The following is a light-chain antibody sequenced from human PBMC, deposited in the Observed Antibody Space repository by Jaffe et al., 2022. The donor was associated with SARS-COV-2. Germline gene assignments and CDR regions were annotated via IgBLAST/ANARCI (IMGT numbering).Light chain of an antibody. Sequence: ETVLTQSPGTLSLSPGERATLSCRASQSVSNNYLAWYQQKPGQAPRLLIYATSSRATGIPDRFSGSGSGTDFTLTISRLEPEDFAVYYCQQYGSSPLYTFGQGTKLEI. CDR1: QSVSNNY. CDR2: ATS. J-gene: IGKJ2*01. V-gene: IGKV3-20*01. CDR3: QQYGSSPLYT.